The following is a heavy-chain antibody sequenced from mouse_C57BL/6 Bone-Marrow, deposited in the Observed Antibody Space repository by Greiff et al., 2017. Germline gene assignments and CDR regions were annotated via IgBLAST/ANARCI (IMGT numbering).Heavy chain of an antibody. CDR3: ARGYSNYVFYAMDY. J-gene: IGHJ4*01. D-gene: IGHD2-5*01. CDR2: IDPSDSYT. V-gene: IGHV1-50*01. Sequence: VQLQQSGAELVKPGASVKLSCKASGYTFTSYWMQWVKQRPGQGLEWIGEIDPSDSYTNYNQKFKGKATLTVDTSSSTAYMQLSSLTSEDSAVYYCARGYSNYVFYAMDYWGQGTSVTVSS. CDR1: GYTFTSYW.